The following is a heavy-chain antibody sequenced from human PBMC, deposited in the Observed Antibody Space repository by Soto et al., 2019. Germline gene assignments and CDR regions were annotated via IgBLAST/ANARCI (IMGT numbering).Heavy chain of an antibody. CDR3: ARAYSGYDNWFDP. Sequence: SETLSLTCTVSGDSISSYYWSWIRQPPGKGLEWIGYIYYSGSTNYNPSPKSRVTISVDTSKNHFSLKLSSVTAADTAVYYCARAYSGYDNWFDPWGQGTLVTVSS. CDR1: GDSISSYY. V-gene: IGHV4-59*08. CDR2: IYYSGST. J-gene: IGHJ5*02. D-gene: IGHD5-12*01.